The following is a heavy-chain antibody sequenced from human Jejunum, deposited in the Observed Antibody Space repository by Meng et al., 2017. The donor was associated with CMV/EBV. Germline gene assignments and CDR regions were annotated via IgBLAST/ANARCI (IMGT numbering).Heavy chain of an antibody. D-gene: IGHD5-12*01. CDR3: AGGDYGGYYY. CDR1: GFTFSNYA. Sequence: SCAASGFTFSNYAMNWVRQAPGKGLEWVSAISGSAGSTYYADSVRGRFTISRDNSKNSVYLQMNSLRAEDTAVYYCAGGDYGGYYYWGQGTLVTVSS. CDR2: ISGSAGST. V-gene: IGHV3-23*01. J-gene: IGHJ4*02.